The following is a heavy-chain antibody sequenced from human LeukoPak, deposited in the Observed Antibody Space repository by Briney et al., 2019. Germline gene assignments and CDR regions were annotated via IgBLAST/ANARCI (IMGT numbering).Heavy chain of an antibody. CDR2: ISGSGGST. CDR3: AKDGTVVVVAATNYYYYMDV. V-gene: IGHV3-23*01. Sequence: PGGSLRLSCAASGFTFSSYAMSWVRQAPGKGLEWVSAISGSGGSTYYADSVKGRFTISRDNSKNTLYLQMNSLRAEDTAVYYCAKDGTVVVVAATNYYYYMDVWGKGTTVTVSS. CDR1: GFTFSSYA. J-gene: IGHJ6*03. D-gene: IGHD2-15*01.